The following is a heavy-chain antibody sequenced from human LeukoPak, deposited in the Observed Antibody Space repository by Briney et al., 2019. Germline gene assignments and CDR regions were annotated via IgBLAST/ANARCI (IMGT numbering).Heavy chain of an antibody. CDR1: GYTFTSYA. Sequence: ASVKVSCKASGYTFTSYAMNWVRQAPGQGLEWMGWINTNTGNPTYAQGFTGRFVFSLDTSVSTAYLQISSLKAEDTAVYYCAREIVVVPAAINWFDPWGQGTLVTVSS. D-gene: IGHD2-2*01. V-gene: IGHV7-4-1*02. J-gene: IGHJ5*02. CDR2: INTNTGNP. CDR3: AREIVVVPAAINWFDP.